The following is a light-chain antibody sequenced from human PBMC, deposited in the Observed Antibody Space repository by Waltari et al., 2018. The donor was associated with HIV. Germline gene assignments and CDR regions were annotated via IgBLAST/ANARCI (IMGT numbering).Light chain of an antibody. Sequence: SYELTQPPSVSVSPGQTASITCSGNKLGHKFVCWYQQRPGQSPVVVMYQDSRRPSGIPERFSRSNSGNTSTPTISGTQAIDEADYYCQAWGSSPVFGGGTKLTVL. CDR3: QAWGSSPV. CDR2: QDS. CDR1: KLGHKF. V-gene: IGLV3-1*01. J-gene: IGLJ2*01.